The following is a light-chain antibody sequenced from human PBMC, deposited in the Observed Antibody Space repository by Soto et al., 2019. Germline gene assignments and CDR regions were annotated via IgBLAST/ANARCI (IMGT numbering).Light chain of an antibody. CDR3: QQYNNWPPMYT. Sequence: EIVLTQSPATLSVSPGDRATLSCRASESVSSNVAWYQQKPGQTPRLLIYGASTRATGVPPRFSGSRSGTEFTLTISSLQSEDFAVYYCQQYNNWPPMYTFGQGTKVDIK. CDR1: ESVSSN. V-gene: IGKV3-15*01. CDR2: GAS. J-gene: IGKJ2*01.